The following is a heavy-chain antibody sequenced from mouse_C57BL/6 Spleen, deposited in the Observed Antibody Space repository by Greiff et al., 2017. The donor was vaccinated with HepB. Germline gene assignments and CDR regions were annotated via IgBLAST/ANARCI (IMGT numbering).Heavy chain of an antibody. Sequence: EVQLVESGPGMVKPSQSLSLTCTVTGYSITSGYDWHWIRHFPGNKLEWMGYISYSGSTNYNPSLKSRISITHDTSKNHFFLKLNSVTTEDTATYYCARGLVCDYDEGWYFDVGGTGTTVTVSS. V-gene: IGHV3-1*01. CDR3: ARGLVCDYDEGWYFDV. CDR2: ISYSGST. D-gene: IGHD2-4*01. CDR1: GYSITSGYD. J-gene: IGHJ1*03.